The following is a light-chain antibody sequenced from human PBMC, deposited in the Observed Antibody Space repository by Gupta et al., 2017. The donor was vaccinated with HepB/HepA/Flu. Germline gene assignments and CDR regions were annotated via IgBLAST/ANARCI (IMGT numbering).Light chain of an antibody. J-gene: IGLJ2*01. CDR2: EVT. CDR1: GRDVGRYNL. V-gene: IGLV2-23*02. Sequence: QSALPPPASVSGAPGPSITISCTVTGRDVGRYNLVSWYQPQPGKAHKLIIYEVTTRPPGVANRFSGSKSGSTAALTISRLQAEDEADYYCCSWTDSSAFVLFGGGTKLTVL. CDR3: CSWTDSSAFVL.